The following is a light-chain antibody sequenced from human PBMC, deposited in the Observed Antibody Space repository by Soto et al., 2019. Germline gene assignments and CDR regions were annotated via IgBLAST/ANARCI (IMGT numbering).Light chain of an antibody. J-gene: IGLJ3*02. CDR3: TSYAGSNNWV. CDR1: TSDVGGYTY. Sequence: QSALTQPPSASGSPGQSVTISCTGTTSDVGGYTYVSWYQQYPGKAPKLMIYDVTKRPSGVPDRFSGSKSGNTASLTVSGLRAEDEADYYCTSYAGSNNWVFGGGTKLTVL. V-gene: IGLV2-8*01. CDR2: DVT.